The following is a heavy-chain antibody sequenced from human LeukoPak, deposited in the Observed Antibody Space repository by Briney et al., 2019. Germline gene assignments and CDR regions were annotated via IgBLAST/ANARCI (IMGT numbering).Heavy chain of an antibody. D-gene: IGHD4-11*01. J-gene: IGHJ6*03. CDR2: INHSGST. CDR1: GGSFTDYY. CDR3: ARGRDYSNYVPRYYYMDV. Sequence: SETLSLTCAVYGGSFTDYYWSWIRQPPGKGLEWIGEINHSGSTNYNPSLKSRVTISVDTSKNQFSLKLSSVTAADTAVYYCARGRDYSNYVPRYYYMDVWGKGTTVTVSS. V-gene: IGHV4-34*01.